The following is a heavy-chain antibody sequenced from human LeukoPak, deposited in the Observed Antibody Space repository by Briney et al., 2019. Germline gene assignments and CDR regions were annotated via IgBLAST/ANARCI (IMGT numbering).Heavy chain of an antibody. Sequence: GASVKVSCKASGYPFTGYYMHWVRQAPGQGLEWMGWINPNSGGTNYAQKFQGRVTMTRDTSISTAYMELSRLRSDDTAVYYCATRSYWAANFDYWGQGTLVTVSS. J-gene: IGHJ4*02. CDR3: ATRSYWAANFDY. CDR2: INPNSGGT. CDR1: GYPFTGYY. V-gene: IGHV1-2*02. D-gene: IGHD1-26*01.